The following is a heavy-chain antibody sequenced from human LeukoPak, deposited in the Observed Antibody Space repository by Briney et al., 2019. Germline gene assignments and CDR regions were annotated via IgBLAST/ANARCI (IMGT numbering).Heavy chain of an antibody. Sequence: ASVKVSCKASGYTFTSYDINWVRQATGQGLEWMGWMNPNSGNTGYAQKFQGRVTMTRNTSISTAYMELSSLRSEDTAVYYCARPRDELQQQLGNWGQGTLVTVSS. V-gene: IGHV1-8*01. D-gene: IGHD6-13*01. CDR3: ARPRDELQQQLGN. CDR2: MNPNSGNT. CDR1: GYTFTSYD. J-gene: IGHJ4*02.